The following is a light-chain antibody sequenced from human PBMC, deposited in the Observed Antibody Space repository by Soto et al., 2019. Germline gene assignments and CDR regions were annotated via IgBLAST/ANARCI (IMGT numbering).Light chain of an antibody. V-gene: IGKV1-39*01. CDR2: SAS. J-gene: IGKJ5*01. CDR3: QQRHSYPIT. CDR1: QRIGTF. Sequence: DIQVTQSPSSLSASVGDSVTITCRTSQRIGTFLNWYQQRQGRAPNLLTYSASSLQTGVPSRFSGSGSGTEFTLTISSLQPEDFATYYCQQRHSYPITFGQGTRLEIK.